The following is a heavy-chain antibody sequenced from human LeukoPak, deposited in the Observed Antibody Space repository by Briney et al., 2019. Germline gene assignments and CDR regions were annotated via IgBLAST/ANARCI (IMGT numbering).Heavy chain of an antibody. Sequence: TSVKVSCKASGYTFTSYGISWVRQAPGQGLEWMGWISAYNGNTNYAQKLQGRVTMTTDTSTSTAYMELRSLRSDDTAVYYCARGEEAVAGTGDFDYWGQGTLVTVSS. J-gene: IGHJ4*02. CDR2: ISAYNGNT. CDR1: GYTFTSYG. V-gene: IGHV1-18*04. D-gene: IGHD6-19*01. CDR3: ARGEEAVAGTGDFDY.